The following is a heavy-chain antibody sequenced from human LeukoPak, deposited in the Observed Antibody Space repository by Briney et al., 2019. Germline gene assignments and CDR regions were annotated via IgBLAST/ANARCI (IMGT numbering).Heavy chain of an antibody. CDR3: AKWPWLAYPYYFDY. CDR1: GFTFSSYA. Sequence: GGSLRLSCAASGFTFSSYAMSWVRQAPGKGLEWVSAISGSGGNTYFADSVKGRFTISRDNSKNTLYLQMNSLRAEDTAVYYCAKWPWLAYPYYFDYWGQGTLVTVSS. D-gene: IGHD6-19*01. V-gene: IGHV3-23*01. J-gene: IGHJ4*02. CDR2: ISGSGGNT.